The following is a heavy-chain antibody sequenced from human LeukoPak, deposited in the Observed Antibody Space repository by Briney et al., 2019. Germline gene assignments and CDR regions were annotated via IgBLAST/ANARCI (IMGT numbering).Heavy chain of an antibody. CDR1: GFTFDDYA. V-gene: IGHV3-43*02. CDR3: AKGGYCSGGSCYSYFDY. D-gene: IGHD2-15*01. J-gene: IGHJ4*02. Sequence: GGSLRLSCAASGFTFDDYAMHWVRQAPGKGLEWVSLISGDGGSTYYADSVKGRLTISRDNSKNSLYLQMNSLRTEDTALYYCAKGGYCSGGSCYSYFDYWGQGTLVTVSS. CDR2: ISGDGGST.